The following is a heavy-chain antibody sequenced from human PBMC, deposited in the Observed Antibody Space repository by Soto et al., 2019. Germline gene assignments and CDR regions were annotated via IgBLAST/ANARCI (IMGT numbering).Heavy chain of an antibody. D-gene: IGHD6-13*01. Sequence: GGSLRLSCEVSGFNFNDYHMSWIRQAPGKGLEWVSHITNINIRMYYADSVKGRFTISRDNAKNTLYLQMNSLRAEDTAVYYCAKDWSIAAAGPNWFDPWGQGTLVTVS. CDR1: GFNFNDYH. CDR2: ITNINIRM. CDR3: AKDWSIAAAGPNWFDP. V-gene: IGHV3-11*01. J-gene: IGHJ5*02.